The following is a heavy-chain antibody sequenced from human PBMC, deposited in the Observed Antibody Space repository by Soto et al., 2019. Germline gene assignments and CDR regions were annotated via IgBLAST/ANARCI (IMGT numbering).Heavy chain of an antibody. Sequence: GGSLRLSCAASGFSFSTSTMHWVRLTAGKGLEWVALVSDYGSNADYADSVQGRFTICRDNSKNTLFLQMDSLRPEDTAIYHCAGGPRGNNGYPFFDYWGQGTLVTVSS. J-gene: IGHJ4*01. D-gene: IGHD3-22*01. CDR3: AGGPRGNNGYPFFDY. CDR2: VSDYGSNA. V-gene: IGHV3-30-3*01. CDR1: GFSFSTST.